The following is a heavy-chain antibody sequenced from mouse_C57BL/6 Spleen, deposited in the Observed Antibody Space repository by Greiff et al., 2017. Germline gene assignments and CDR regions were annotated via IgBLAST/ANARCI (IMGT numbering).Heavy chain of an antibody. CDR1: GYSFTGYF. Sequence: VHVKQSGPELVKPGDSVKISCKASGYSFTGYFMNWVMQSHGKSLEWIGRINPYNGDTFYNQKFKGKATLTVDKSSSTAHMELRSLTSEDSAVYYCASYYSTLYAMDYWGQGTSVTVSS. CDR2: INPYNGDT. J-gene: IGHJ4*01. CDR3: ASYYSTLYAMDY. V-gene: IGHV1-20*01. D-gene: IGHD2-5*01.